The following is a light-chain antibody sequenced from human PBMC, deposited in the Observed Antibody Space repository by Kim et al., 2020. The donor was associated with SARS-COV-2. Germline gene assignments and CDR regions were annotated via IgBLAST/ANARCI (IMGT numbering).Light chain of an antibody. CDR3: QAWDSSTVV. Sequence: SYELTQPPSVSVSPGQTASITCSGDELGDKFVCWYQKKPGQSPVPVIYQDSQRPSGIPERFSGSNSGNTATLTISGTQTMDEADYYCQAWDSSTVVFGGGTKLTVL. V-gene: IGLV3-1*01. CDR1: ELGDKF. CDR2: QDS. J-gene: IGLJ3*02.